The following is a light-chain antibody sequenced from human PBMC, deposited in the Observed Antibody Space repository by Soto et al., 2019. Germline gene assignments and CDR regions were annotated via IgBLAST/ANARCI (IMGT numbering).Light chain of an antibody. CDR2: DAS. Sequence: EIVLTQSPATLSLSPGERATLSCRASQTINNYLAWYQQKPGQAPRLLVYDASYRAIGIPARFSGSGSGTDFPLTISSLETEDFAVYYCQPRSDWPPRLTFGGGNKVEIK. CDR3: QPRSDWPPRLT. V-gene: IGKV3-11*01. CDR1: QTINNY. J-gene: IGKJ4*01.